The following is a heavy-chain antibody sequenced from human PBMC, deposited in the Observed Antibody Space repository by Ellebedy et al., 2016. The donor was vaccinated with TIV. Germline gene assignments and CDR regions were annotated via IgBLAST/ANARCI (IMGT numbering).Heavy chain of an antibody. CDR3: ARDGGSYSDFDY. J-gene: IGHJ4*02. CDR2: INPNSGGT. D-gene: IGHD1-26*01. CDR1: GYTFTGYY. V-gene: IGHV1-2*04. Sequence: AASVKVSCKASGYTFTGYYMHWVRQAPGQGLEWMGWINPNSGGTNYAQKFQGWVTMTRDTSISTAHMELSRLRSDDKAVYYCARDGGSYSDFDYWGQGTLVTVSS.